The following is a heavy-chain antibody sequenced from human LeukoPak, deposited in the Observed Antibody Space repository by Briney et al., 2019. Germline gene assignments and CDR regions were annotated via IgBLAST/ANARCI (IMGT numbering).Heavy chain of an antibody. CDR1: GFTFSSYW. CDR3: ATGSGLWSPDY. Sequence: GGSLRLSCAASGFTFSSYWMHWVHQAPGKGLVWVARINTGGSSTSYADSVKGRFTISRYNAKNRLYVQMNSLRADDTAVYYCATGSGLWSPDYWGQGTLVTVSS. CDR2: INTGGSST. D-gene: IGHD5-18*01. V-gene: IGHV3-74*01. J-gene: IGHJ4*02.